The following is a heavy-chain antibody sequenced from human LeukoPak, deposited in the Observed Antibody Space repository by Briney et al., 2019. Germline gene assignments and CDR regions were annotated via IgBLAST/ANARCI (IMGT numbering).Heavy chain of an antibody. J-gene: IGHJ6*03. D-gene: IGHD2-2*01. CDR2: IKQDGSEK. Sequence: GGSLRLSCAASGFTFSSNGMHWVRQAPGKGLEWVANIKQDGSEKYYVDSVKGRFTISRDNAKNSLYLQMNSLRAEDTAVYYCARDREGYQLPQMHHYYYIDVWGKGTTVTISS. CDR3: ARDREGYQLPQMHHYYYIDV. V-gene: IGHV3-7*01. CDR1: GFTFSSNG.